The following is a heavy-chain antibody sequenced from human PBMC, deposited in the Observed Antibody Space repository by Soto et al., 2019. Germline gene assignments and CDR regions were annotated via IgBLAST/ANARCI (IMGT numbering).Heavy chain of an antibody. D-gene: IGHD5-18*01. V-gene: IGHV3-48*01. CDR1: GFTFSSYS. Sequence: PGGSLRLSCAASGFTFSSYSMNWVRQAPGKGLEWVSYISSSSSTIYYADSVKGRITISRDNAKNSLYLQMNSLRAEDTAVYYCARRTIQLWPRMDVWGQGTTVTVSS. CDR2: ISSSSSTI. CDR3: ARRTIQLWPRMDV. J-gene: IGHJ6*02.